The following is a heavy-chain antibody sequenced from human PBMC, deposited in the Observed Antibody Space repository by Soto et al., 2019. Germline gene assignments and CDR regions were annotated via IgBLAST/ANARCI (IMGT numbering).Heavy chain of an antibody. J-gene: IGHJ1*01. CDR2: IIPIFGTA. CDR1: GGTFSSYA. Sequence: GPQLKVSCKASGGTFSSYAISWVRQAPGQGLGWMGGIIPIFGTANYAQKFQGRVTTTADESTSTAYMELSSLRSEDTAVYYCARRMNCGGDCYFFQHWGQGTLVTVSS. D-gene: IGHD2-21*02. CDR3: ARRMNCGGDCYFFQH. V-gene: IGHV1-69*13.